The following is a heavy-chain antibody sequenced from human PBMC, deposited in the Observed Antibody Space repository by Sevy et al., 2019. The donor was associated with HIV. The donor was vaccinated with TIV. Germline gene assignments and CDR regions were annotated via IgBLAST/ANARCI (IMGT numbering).Heavy chain of an antibody. Sequence: SETLSLTCAVSGVSVTSDTYYWSWIRQPPGKGLEWIGYVYHTGSTKYSPSFKSRVTISIDTSKNQFSLRLFSVAAADTAMYYCAREPYFFDKSGYFWDYWGQGILVTVSS. CDR2: VYHTGST. CDR3: AREPYFFDKSGYFWDY. CDR1: GVSVTSDTYY. D-gene: IGHD3-22*01. V-gene: IGHV4-61*01. J-gene: IGHJ4*02.